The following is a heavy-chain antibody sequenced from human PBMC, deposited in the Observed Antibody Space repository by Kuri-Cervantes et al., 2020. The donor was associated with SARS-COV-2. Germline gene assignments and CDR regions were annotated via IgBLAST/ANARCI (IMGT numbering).Heavy chain of an antibody. V-gene: IGHV1-3*01. Sequence: ASVKVSCKASGGTFSSYAISWVRQAPGQRLERMGWINAGNGNTKYSQKFQGRVTITRDTSASTAYMELNSLRSEDTAVYYCARLPFYYYGSGSYYKGQLYYGMDVWGQGTMVTVSS. J-gene: IGHJ6*02. CDR3: ARLPFYYYGSGSYYKGQLYYGMDV. D-gene: IGHD3-10*01. CDR2: INAGNGNT. CDR1: GGTFSSYA.